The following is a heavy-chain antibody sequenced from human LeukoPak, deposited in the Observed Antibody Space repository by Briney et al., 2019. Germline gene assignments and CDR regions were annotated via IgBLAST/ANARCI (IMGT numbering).Heavy chain of an antibody. J-gene: IGHJ4*02. CDR3: AREGGDGHIVVSVGAAIDY. CDR1: GGSISSYY. CDR2: IYYSGST. Sequence: SETLSLTCTVSGGSISSYYWSWIRQPPGKGLEWIGYIYYSGSTNYNPSLKSRVTISVDTSKNQFSLKLSSVTAADTAVYYCAREGGDGHIVVSVGAAIDYWGQGTLVTVSS. V-gene: IGHV4-59*01. D-gene: IGHD2-21*01.